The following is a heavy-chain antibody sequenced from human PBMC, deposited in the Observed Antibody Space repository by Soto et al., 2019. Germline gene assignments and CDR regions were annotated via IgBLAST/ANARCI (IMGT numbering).Heavy chain of an antibody. CDR1: GFTFSSYS. CDR2: ILYDGSHK. J-gene: IGHJ3*02. V-gene: IGHV3-30-3*01. CDR3: AREIGAAGGHLGAFDI. D-gene: IGHD6-13*01. Sequence: QVQLVESGGGVVQPGRSLRLSCAASGFTFSSYSMHWVRQAPGKGLEWVAVILYDGSHKYYEESVKGRFTISSDSSKNTLDLQMNSLKTEDTAVYYCAREIGAAGGHLGAFDIWGQGTMVTVSS.